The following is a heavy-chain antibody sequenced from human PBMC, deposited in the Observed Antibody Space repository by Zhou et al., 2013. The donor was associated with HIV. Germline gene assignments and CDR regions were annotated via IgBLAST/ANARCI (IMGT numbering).Heavy chain of an antibody. CDR1: GGTFSSYA. V-gene: IGHV1-69*04. CDR3: ARRNDDKTYWTGWTFDI. Sequence: QVQLVQSGAEVKKPGSSVKVSCKASGGTFSSYAISWVRQAPGQGLEWMGRIIPILGIANYAQKFQGRVTITADKSTSTAYMELSSLRSEDTAVYYCARRNDDKTYWTGWTFDIWGQGTMVTVSS. D-gene: IGHD2-8*02. J-gene: IGHJ3*02. CDR2: IIPILGIA.